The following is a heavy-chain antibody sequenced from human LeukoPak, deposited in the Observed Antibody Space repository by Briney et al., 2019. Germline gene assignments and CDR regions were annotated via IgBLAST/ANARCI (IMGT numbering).Heavy chain of an antibody. CDR3: AGGPQYSGSYGD. CDR1: GFSFSDYE. CDR2: ISNSGDIR. Sequence: GGSLRLSCVVSGFSFSDYEMAWVRQAPGMGLEWISYISNSGDIRRYADAVKGRFAISRDNAKNSVSLQMNSLRADDTGLYFCAGGPQYSGSYGDWGQGTLVTVSS. V-gene: IGHV3-48*03. D-gene: IGHD1-26*01. J-gene: IGHJ4*02.